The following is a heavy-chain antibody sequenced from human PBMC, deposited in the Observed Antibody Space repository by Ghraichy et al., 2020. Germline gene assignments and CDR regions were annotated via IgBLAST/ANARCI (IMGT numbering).Heavy chain of an antibody. Sequence: GSLRLSCAASGFTFSSYAMNWVRQAPGKGLEWVSSITSSGNYIYYADSVRGRFTVSRDNDYNSLYLQMDSLRAEDTAIYYCARDTYTYGRLDHWGQGTLVTVSS. CDR2: ITSSGNYI. CDR3: ARDTYTYGRLDH. CDR1: GFTFSSYA. D-gene: IGHD3-16*01. J-gene: IGHJ4*02. V-gene: IGHV3-21*01.